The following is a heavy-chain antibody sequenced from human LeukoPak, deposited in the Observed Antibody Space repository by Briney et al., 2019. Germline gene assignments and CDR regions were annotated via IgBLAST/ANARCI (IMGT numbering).Heavy chain of an antibody. CDR1: GFTLSSYG. D-gene: IGHD1-1*01. CDR3: SKIGLSWNEKTWDAFDI. J-gene: IGHJ3*02. CDR2: IRYDGSNK. Sequence: GGSLRLSCAASGFTLSSYGMHWVRQAPGKGLEWVAFIRYDGSNKYYADSVKGRFTISRDNSKNTLYLQMNSLRAEDTAVYYCSKIGLSWNEKTWDAFDIWGQGTMVTVSS. V-gene: IGHV3-30*02.